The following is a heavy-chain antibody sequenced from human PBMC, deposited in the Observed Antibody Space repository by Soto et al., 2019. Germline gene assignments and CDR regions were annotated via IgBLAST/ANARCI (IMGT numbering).Heavy chain of an antibody. CDR2: IGKDGSNK. V-gene: IGHV3-33*01. D-gene: IGHD3-16*01. CDR3: ARAPAVPDYEDSTYYYYYGMDV. Sequence: QVQLVESGGAVVQLGRSRRLSWAAPGLTFSTYAMHWARQPPGKGLGWGAVIGKDGSNKYYADSVKGRFTISRDNSKNTLYLQMNSLRAEDTAVYYCARAPAVPDYEDSTYYYYYGMDVWGQGTTVTVSS. J-gene: IGHJ6*02. CDR1: GLTFSTYA.